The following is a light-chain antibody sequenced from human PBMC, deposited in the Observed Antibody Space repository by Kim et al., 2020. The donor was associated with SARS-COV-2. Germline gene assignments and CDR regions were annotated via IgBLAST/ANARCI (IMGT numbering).Light chain of an antibody. V-gene: IGLV2-23*01. CDR2: EGS. Sequence: QSITTSCTGTSRDVGSYNLVSWYQQHPGKAPKLMIYEGSKRPSGVSNRFSGSKSGNTASLTISGLQAEDEADYYCCSYAGTSTYVVFGGGTQLTVL. CDR1: SRDVGSYNL. J-gene: IGLJ2*01. CDR3: CSYAGTSTYVV.